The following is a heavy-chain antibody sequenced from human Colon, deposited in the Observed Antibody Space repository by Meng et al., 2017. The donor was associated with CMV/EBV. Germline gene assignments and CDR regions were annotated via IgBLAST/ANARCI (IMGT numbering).Heavy chain of an antibody. CDR3: ARAAVSWELPDY. D-gene: IGHD1-26*01. V-gene: IGHV1-18*01. CDR1: CYTFTNYG. CDR2: ISANNGNT. Sequence: CKASCYTFTNYGISWVQLAPGQGLQWMGWISANNGNTKYEQKFQGRVTMTTDTPTRTVYMELRSLRSDDTAVYYCARAAVSWELPDYWGQGTLVTVSS. J-gene: IGHJ4*02.